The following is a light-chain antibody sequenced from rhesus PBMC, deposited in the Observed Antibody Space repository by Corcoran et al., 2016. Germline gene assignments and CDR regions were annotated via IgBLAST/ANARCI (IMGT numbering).Light chain of an antibody. J-gene: IGKJ4*01. CDR2: DAS. CDR1: EGISNY. V-gene: IGKV6-47*02. Sequence: DIVMTQSPAFVSVTPGEKVTITCQASEGISNYLHWYQQKPDQAPKLFIHDASQSISGVPSRFPGRGSGTDFTFTLSSLEVEDAATYDCQQGNKHPLTFGGGTKVGIK. CDR3: QQGNKHPLT.